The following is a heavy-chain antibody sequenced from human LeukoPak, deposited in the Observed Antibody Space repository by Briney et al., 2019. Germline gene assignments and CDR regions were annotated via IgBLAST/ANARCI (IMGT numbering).Heavy chain of an antibody. J-gene: IGHJ4*02. Sequence: GGSLRLSCAASGFTFSSYAMSWVRQAPGKGLEWVSGISGSGGSTYYAGSVKGRFAISRDNSKNTLYLQVNSLKAEDTAIYYCAKDRNSVGSSYNYWGQGTLVTVSS. D-gene: IGHD6-6*01. V-gene: IGHV3-23*01. CDR2: ISGSGGST. CDR1: GFTFSSYA. CDR3: AKDRNSVGSSYNY.